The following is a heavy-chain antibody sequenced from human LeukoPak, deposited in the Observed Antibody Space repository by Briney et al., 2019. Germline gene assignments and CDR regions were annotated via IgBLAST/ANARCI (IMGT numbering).Heavy chain of an antibody. D-gene: IGHD3-10*01. Sequence: SETPSLTCAVYGGSFSGYYWSWIRQPPGKGLEWIGEINHSGSTNYNPSLKSRVTISVDTSKNQFSLKLSSVTAADTAVYYCARVRKTYYYGSGSYQLDYWGQGTLVTVSS. CDR2: INHSGST. J-gene: IGHJ4*02. CDR3: ARVRKTYYYGSGSYQLDY. CDR1: GGSFSGYY. V-gene: IGHV4-34*01.